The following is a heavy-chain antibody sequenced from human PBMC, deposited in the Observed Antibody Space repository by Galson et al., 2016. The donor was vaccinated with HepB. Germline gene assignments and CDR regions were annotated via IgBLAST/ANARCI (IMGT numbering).Heavy chain of an antibody. CDR2: IIPIFDTA. D-gene: IGHD4-11*01. CDR1: GGTFTNYA. CDR3: ARSRLQSGYFDY. V-gene: IGHV1-69*13. J-gene: IGHJ4*02. Sequence: SVKVSCKASGGTFTNYAISWVRQAPGQGLEWMGGIIPIFDTANYAQKFQGRVTITADESTNTAYMELSRLRTEDTAVYHCARSRLQSGYFDYWGQGTLVTVSS.